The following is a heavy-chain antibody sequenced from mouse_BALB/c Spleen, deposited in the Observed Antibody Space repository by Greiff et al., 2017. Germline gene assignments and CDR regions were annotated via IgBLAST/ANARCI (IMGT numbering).Heavy chain of an antibody. J-gene: IGHJ4*01. CDR2: ILPGSGST. V-gene: IGHV1-9*01. CDR3: ARCRYGNYKGGAMDY. Sequence: QVQLQQSGAELMKPGASVKISCKATGYTFSSYWIEWVKQRPGHGLEWIGEILPGSGSTNYNEKFKGKATFTADTSSNTAYMQLSSLTSEDSAVYYCARCRYGNYKGGAMDYWGQGTSVTVSS. D-gene: IGHD2-1*01. CDR1: GYTFSSYW.